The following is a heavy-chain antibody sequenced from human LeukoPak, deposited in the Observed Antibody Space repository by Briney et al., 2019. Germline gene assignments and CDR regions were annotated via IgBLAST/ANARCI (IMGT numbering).Heavy chain of an antibody. CDR1: GFPFISYS. CDR2: ISSSSNYI. J-gene: IGHJ4*02. Sequence: SXRLSCAASGFPFISYSMNWVRQAPGKGLEWVSSISSSSNYIYYADSVKGRFTISRDNAKNSLYLQMNSLRAEDTAVYYCAQNFYDSSGLYFDYWGQGTLVTVSS. CDR3: AQNFYDSSGLYFDY. V-gene: IGHV3-21*01. D-gene: IGHD3-22*01.